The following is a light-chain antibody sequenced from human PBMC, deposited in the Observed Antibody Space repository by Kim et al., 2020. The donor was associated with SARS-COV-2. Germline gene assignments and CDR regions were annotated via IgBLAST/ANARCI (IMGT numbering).Light chain of an antibody. CDR1: QSVNRH. Sequence: SASVGDRVTITCRASQSVNRHLAWYQQKPGKAPNLLIYTASTLQSGVPSRFIGSGSGTEFTLTISSLQPDDFATYYCQQYDSYSTFGQGTKVEIK. J-gene: IGKJ1*01. CDR2: TAS. CDR3: QQYDSYST. V-gene: IGKV1-5*01.